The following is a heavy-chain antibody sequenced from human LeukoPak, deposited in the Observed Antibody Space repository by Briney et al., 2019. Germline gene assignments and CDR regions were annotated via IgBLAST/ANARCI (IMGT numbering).Heavy chain of an antibody. V-gene: IGHV2-5*01. CDR3: AHFGRTEITIFGVVIPEDAFDI. CDR1: GFSLSTSGVG. CDR2: IYWNDDK. Sequence: SGPTLVNPTQTLTLTCTFSGFSLSTSGVGVGWIRQPPGKALEWLALIYWNDDKRYSPSLKSRLTITKDTSKNQVVLTMTNMDPVDTATYYCAHFGRTEITIFGVVIPEDAFDIWGQGTMVTVSS. J-gene: IGHJ3*02. D-gene: IGHD3-3*01.